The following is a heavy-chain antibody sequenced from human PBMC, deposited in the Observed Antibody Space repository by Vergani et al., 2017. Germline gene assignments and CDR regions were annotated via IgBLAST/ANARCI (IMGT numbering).Heavy chain of an antibody. CDR1: GGSISSYY. V-gene: IGHV4-4*09. CDR2: IYTSGST. Sequence: QVQLQESGPGLVKPSETLSLTCTVSGGSISSYYWSWIRQPPGKGLEWIGYIYTSGSTTYNPSLKSRVTISVDTSKNQFSLKLSSVTAADTAVYYCARRADYWGQGTLVTVSS. CDR3: ARRADY. J-gene: IGHJ4*02.